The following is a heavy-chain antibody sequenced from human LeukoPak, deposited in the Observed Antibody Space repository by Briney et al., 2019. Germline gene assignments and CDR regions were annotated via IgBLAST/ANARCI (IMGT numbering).Heavy chain of an antibody. CDR1: CGSITSHY. Sequence: SETLSVTCTVSCGSITSHYWSRIRQPAGKGVEWIGRVYTTGSTNYNPSLKSRVTMSVDTSMNQFSLKLSSVTAAGTAVYYCTRAMYYYGSGSFYFDIWGQGTLVTVSS. D-gene: IGHD3-10*01. CDR2: VYTTGST. CDR3: TRAMYYYGSGSFYFDI. V-gene: IGHV4-4*07. J-gene: IGHJ4*02.